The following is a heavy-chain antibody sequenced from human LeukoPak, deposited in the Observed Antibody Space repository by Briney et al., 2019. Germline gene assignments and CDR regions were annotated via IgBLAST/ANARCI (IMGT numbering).Heavy chain of an antibody. CDR1: GFAFSSYA. V-gene: IGHV3-23*01. J-gene: IGHJ4*02. Sequence: PGGSLRLSCAASGFAFSSYAMSWVRQAPGKGLEWVSVISAGGSTYYADSVKGRFTISRDNAKNSLYLQMDSLRDEDTAVYYCARNERYFDWLTLDYWGQGTLVTVSS. CDR2: ISAGGST. CDR3: ARNERYFDWLTLDY. D-gene: IGHD3-9*01.